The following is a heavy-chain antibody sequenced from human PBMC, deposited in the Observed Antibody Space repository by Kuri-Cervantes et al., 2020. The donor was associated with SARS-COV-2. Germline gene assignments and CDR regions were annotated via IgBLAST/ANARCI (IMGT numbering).Heavy chain of an antibody. CDR1: GYTFSNFA. CDR2: TSAYNGKT. CDR3: ARLPAVAGPQLPLDS. J-gene: IGHJ4*02. V-gene: IGHV1-18*01. D-gene: IGHD6-19*01. Sequence: ASVKVSCKASGYTFSNFAISWVRQAPGQGLEWMGWTSAYNGKTEYAHNFYGRVIMTTNTSPSTAYMELRSLTSDDTAVYYCARLPAVAGPQLPLDSWGQGTLVTVSS.